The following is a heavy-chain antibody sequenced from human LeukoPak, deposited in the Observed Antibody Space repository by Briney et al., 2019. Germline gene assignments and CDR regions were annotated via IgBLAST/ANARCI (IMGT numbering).Heavy chain of an antibody. Sequence: ASVKVSCKASGYTFTGYYMHWVRQAPGQGLEWMGWINPNSGGTNYAQKFQGRVTMTRDTSISTAYMELSRLRSDDTAVYYCARIWEYSSSWYSFAFDIWGQGTMVTVSS. CDR2: INPNSGGT. CDR1: GYTFTGYY. D-gene: IGHD6-13*01. CDR3: ARIWEYSSSWYSFAFDI. V-gene: IGHV1-2*02. J-gene: IGHJ3*02.